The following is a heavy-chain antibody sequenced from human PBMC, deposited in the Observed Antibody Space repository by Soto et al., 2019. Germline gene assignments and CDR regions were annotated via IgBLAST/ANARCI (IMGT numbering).Heavy chain of an antibody. CDR2: IKVDGSEK. CDR1: GFGFSTFW. J-gene: IGHJ6*02. CDR3: AREAFLGVKEVDV. V-gene: IGHV3-7*01. Sequence: EVQLVESGGGLVQPGGSLRLSCAASGFGFSTFWMSWARQAPGKGLEWVANIKVDGSEKNYVDSVKGRFTISRDNAKKSLYLQMNSLRAEDTAVYYCAREAFLGVKEVDVWGQGTTVTVSS. D-gene: IGHD3-22*01.